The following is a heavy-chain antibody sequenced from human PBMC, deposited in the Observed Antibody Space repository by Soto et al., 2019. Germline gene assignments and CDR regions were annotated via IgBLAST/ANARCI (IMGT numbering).Heavy chain of an antibody. V-gene: IGHV4-31*03. D-gene: IGHD4-17*01. CDR1: GGSISSGGYY. CDR2: IYYSGST. Sequence: SETLSLTCTVSGGSISSGGYYWSWIRQHPGKGLEWIGYIYYSGSTYYNPSLKSRVTISVDTSKNQFSLKLSSVTAADTAVYYCARGNVDYGGKPSGNWFDPWGQGTLVTVSS. J-gene: IGHJ5*02. CDR3: ARGNVDYGGKPSGNWFDP.